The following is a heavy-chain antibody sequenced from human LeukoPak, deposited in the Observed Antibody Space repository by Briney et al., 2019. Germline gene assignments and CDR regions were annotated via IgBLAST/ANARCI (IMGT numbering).Heavy chain of an antibody. CDR1: GLTFSSYW. CDR2: IKQDGSEK. J-gene: IGHJ6*02. CDR3: AREMTIFGVAHGMDV. Sequence: PGGSLRLSCAASGLTFSSYWMSWVRQAPGKGLEWVANIKQDGSEKYYVDSVKGRFTISRDNAKNSLYLQMNSLRAEDTAVYYCAREMTIFGVAHGMDVWGQGTTVTVSS. V-gene: IGHV3-7*01. D-gene: IGHD3-3*01.